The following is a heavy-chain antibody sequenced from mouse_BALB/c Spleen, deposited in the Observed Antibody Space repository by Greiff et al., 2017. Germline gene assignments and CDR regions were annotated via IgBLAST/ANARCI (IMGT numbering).Heavy chain of an antibody. Sequence: VQLQQSGPGLVQPSQSLSITCTVSGFSLTSYGVHWVRQSPGKGLEWLGVIWSGGSTDYNAAFISRLSISKDNSKSQVFFKMNSLQANDTAIYYCARNWGLPAWFAYWGQGTLVTVSA. V-gene: IGHV2-2*02. J-gene: IGHJ3*01. CDR2: IWSGGST. CDR1: GFSLTSYG. CDR3: ARNWGLPAWFAY. D-gene: IGHD2-2*01.